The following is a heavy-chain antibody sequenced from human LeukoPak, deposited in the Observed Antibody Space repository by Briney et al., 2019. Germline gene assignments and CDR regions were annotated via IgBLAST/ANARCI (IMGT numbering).Heavy chain of an antibody. CDR1: GSTFSSYA. Sequence: PGGSLRLSCAASGSTFSSYAMSWVRQAPGKGLEWVSAISGSGGSTYYADSVKGRFTISRDNSKNTLYLQMNSLRAEDTAVYYCAKQAAAGHYYYYYMDVWGKGTTVTVSS. CDR2: ISGSGGST. CDR3: AKQAAAGHYYYYYMDV. J-gene: IGHJ6*03. V-gene: IGHV3-23*01. D-gene: IGHD6-13*01.